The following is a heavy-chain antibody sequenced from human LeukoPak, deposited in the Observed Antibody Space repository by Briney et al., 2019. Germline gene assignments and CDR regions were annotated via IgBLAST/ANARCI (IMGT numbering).Heavy chain of an antibody. CDR1: GGSISSGGYS. CDR2: IYHSGST. D-gene: IGHD1-26*01. J-gene: IGHJ4*02. CDR3: ARTSGSYYFDY. Sequence: SETLSLTCAVSGGSISSGGYSWSWIRQPPGKGLEWIGYIYHSGSTYYNPSLKSRVTISVDRSKNQFSLKLRSVTAADTAVYYCARTSGSYYFDYWGQGTLVTVSS. V-gene: IGHV4-30-2*01.